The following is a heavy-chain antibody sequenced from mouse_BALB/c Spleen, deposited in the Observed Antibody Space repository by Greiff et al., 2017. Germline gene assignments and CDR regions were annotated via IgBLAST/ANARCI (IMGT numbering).Heavy chain of an antibody. CDR3: ARAETGTVLFAY. V-gene: IGHV2-9*02. CDR2: IWAGGST. Sequence: QVQLKESGPGLVAPSQSLSITCTVSGFSLTSYGVHWVRQPPGKGLEWLGVIWAGGSTNYNSALMSRLSISKDNSKSQVFLKMNSLQTDDTAMYYCARAETGTVLFAYWGQGTLVTVSA. D-gene: IGHD4-1*01. CDR1: GFSLTSYG. J-gene: IGHJ3*01.